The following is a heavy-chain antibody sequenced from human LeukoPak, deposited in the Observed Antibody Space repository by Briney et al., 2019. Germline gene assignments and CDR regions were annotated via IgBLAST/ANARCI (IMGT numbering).Heavy chain of an antibody. D-gene: IGHD6-19*01. Sequence: SETLSLTCAVFGGSFSGYYWTWIRQPPGKGLEWIGEINHSGSTNYNPSLKSRVTISVDTSKNQFSLKLSSVTAADTAVYYCARHLYSSGWYVGEDVWGQGTTVTVSS. J-gene: IGHJ6*02. CDR2: INHSGST. CDR3: ARHLYSSGWYVGEDV. V-gene: IGHV4-34*01. CDR1: GGSFSGYY.